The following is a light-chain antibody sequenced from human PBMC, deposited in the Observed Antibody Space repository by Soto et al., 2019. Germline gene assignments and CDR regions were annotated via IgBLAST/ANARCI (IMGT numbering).Light chain of an antibody. J-gene: IGLJ1*01. CDR1: HSDVGSYNL. CDR3: CSYAGSTTQTYV. V-gene: IGLV2-23*02. Sequence: QSALTQPASVSGSPGQSITISCTGTHSDVGSYNLVSWYQQHPGKASKVIIYEVSERPSGVSDLFSGSKSGNTASLMISGLQAEDEADYYCCSYAGSTTQTYVFGSGTKVTVL. CDR2: EVS.